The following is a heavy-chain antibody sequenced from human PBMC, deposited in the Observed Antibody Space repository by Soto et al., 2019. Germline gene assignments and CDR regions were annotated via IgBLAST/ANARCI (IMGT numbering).Heavy chain of an antibody. D-gene: IGHD3-10*01. CDR3: ARDPGYYGSGSYSWFDY. J-gene: IGHJ5*01. CDR1: AYTFTSYT. V-gene: IGHV1-3*01. CDR2: INAGNGNT. Sequence: GPSFRVSCKTAAYTFTSYTMLLVRQVKGQRFEWMGWINAGNGNTKYSQKFQGRVTITRDTSASTAYMELSSLRSEDTAVYYCARDPGYYGSGSYSWFDYWGQGTLVTVSS.